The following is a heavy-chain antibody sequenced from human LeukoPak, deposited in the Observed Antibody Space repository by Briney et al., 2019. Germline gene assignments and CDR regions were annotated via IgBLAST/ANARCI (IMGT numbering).Heavy chain of an antibody. CDR3: ARIDDPIDD. V-gene: IGHV3-74*01. D-gene: IGHD1-1*01. Sequence: GGSLRLSCAASGFIFSNNWMYWIRQAPGKGLVWVSRINGDGSITNYADFVRGRFTISRDNAKKTLYLQMNSLRVEDTAVYYCARIDDPIDDWGQGTLVTVSS. CDR2: INGDGSIT. CDR1: GFIFSNNW. J-gene: IGHJ4*02.